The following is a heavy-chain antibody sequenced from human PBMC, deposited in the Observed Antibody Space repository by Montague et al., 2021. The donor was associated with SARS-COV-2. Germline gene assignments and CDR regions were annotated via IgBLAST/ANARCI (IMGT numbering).Heavy chain of an antibody. D-gene: IGHD3-10*01. CDR2: ISYDGSNK. J-gene: IGHJ6*02. CDR3: ARGGVDYGMDV. Sequence: FLRLSCAASGFPFSSYAMHWVRQAPGKGLEWVTIISYDGSNKYYADSVKGRFTISRDNSKNTLYLQMNSLRAEDTAVYYCARGGVDYGMDVWGQGTTVTVSS. CDR1: GFPFSSYA. V-gene: IGHV3-30-3*01.